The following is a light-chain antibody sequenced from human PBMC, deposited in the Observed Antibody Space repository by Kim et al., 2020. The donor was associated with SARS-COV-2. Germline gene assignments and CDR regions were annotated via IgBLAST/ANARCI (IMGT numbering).Light chain of an antibody. Sequence: SSELTQDPAVSVALGQTVRITCQGDSLRSYYATWYQQKPGQAPMVVIYGKTNRPSEIPDRFSGSSSGNTASLTITGAQAEDEADYYCSSRDTNHNVIFGGGTNLTVL. J-gene: IGLJ2*01. V-gene: IGLV3-19*01. CDR1: SLRSYY. CDR3: SSRDTNHNVI. CDR2: GKT.